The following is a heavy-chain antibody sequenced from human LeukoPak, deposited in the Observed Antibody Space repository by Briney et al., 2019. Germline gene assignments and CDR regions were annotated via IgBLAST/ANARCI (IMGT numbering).Heavy chain of an antibody. D-gene: IGHD3-3*01. CDR3: AGLGVTQQYYYGMDV. CDR2: IWYDGSNK. V-gene: IGHV3-33*01. CDR1: RFTFSSYG. J-gene: IGHJ6*02. Sequence: PGGSLRLSCAASRFTFSSYGMHWVRQAPGKGLEWVAVIWYDGSNKYYADSVKGRFTISRDNSKNTLYLQMNSLRAEDTAVYYCAGLGVTQQYYYGMDVWGQGTTVTVSS.